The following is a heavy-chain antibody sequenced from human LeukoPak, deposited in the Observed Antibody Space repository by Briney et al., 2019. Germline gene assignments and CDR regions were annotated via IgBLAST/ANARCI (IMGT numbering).Heavy chain of an antibody. J-gene: IGHJ4*02. CDR1: GGTFSSYA. Sequence: SVKVSCKASGGTFSSYAISWVRQAPGQGLEWMGGIIPIFGTANYAQKFQGRVTITTDESTSTAYMELSSLRSEDTAVYYCARSLGARKWASSLNFDYWGQGTLVTVSS. CDR2: IIPIFGTA. V-gene: IGHV1-69*05. CDR3: ARSLGARKWASSLNFDY. D-gene: IGHD6-13*01.